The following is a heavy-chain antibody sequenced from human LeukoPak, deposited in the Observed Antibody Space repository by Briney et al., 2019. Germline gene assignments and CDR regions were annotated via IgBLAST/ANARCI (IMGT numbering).Heavy chain of an antibody. CDR3: ARDTNDAFDI. CDR2: ISSSSSYI. Sequence: GGSLRLSCAASGFTFSSYSMNWVRQAPGKGLEWVSSISSSSSYIYYAESVKGRFTISRDTAKNSLYLQMNSLRAEDTAVYYCARDTNDAFDIWGQGTMVTVSS. J-gene: IGHJ3*02. D-gene: IGHD3-3*01. CDR1: GFTFSSYS. V-gene: IGHV3-21*01.